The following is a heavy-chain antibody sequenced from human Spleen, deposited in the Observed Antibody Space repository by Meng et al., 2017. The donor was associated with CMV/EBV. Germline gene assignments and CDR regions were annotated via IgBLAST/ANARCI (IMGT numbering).Heavy chain of an antibody. CDR2: ISSNSIYI. V-gene: IGHV3-21*01. D-gene: IGHD2-2*01. Sequence: GESLKISCAASGFTFSSYWMSWVRQAPGKGLEWVSSISSNSIYIYYADSVKGRFTISRDNAKNSLYLQMNSLRAEDTAVYYCARDRCSSTSCPYRDYWGQGTLVTVSS. J-gene: IGHJ4*02. CDR1: GFTFSSYW. CDR3: ARDRCSSTSCPYRDY.